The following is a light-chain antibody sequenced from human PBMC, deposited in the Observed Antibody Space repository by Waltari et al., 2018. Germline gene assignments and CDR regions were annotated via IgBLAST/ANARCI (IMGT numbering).Light chain of an antibody. J-gene: IGLJ2*01. V-gene: IGLV1-44*01. CDR2: DDN. CDR1: TSNVGTNT. CDR3: SAWDDSLRGPA. Sequence: QSVLTQPPSASGTPGQRVTFFCSGTTSNVGTNTVKWYQQPPGTAPKLLIFDDNQRSSVVPDRFSGSWSGTSAALAINGLQSEDAADYYCSAWDDSLRGPAFGGGTKLTVL.